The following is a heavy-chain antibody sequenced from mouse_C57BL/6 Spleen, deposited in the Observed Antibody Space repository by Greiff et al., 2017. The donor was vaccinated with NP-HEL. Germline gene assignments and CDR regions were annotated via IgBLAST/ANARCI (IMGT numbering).Heavy chain of an antibody. CDR3: ARDDGNAY. CDR1: GFTFSSYA. D-gene: IGHD2-1*01. V-gene: IGHV5-4*01. CDR2: ISDGGSYT. Sequence: QVVESGGGLVKPGGSLKLSCAASGFTFSSYAMSWVRQTPEKRLEWVATISDGGSYTYYPDNVKGRFTISRDNAKNNLYLQMSHLKSEDTAMYYCARDDGNAYWGQGTLVTVSA. J-gene: IGHJ3*01.